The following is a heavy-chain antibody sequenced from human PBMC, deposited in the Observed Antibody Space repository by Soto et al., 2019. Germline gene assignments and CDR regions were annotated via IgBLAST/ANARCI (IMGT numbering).Heavy chain of an antibody. CDR1: GFTFTSSA. J-gene: IGHJ3*02. CDR3: AADHCSGGSCYWDAFDI. D-gene: IGHD2-15*01. V-gene: IGHV1-58*01. Sequence: ASVKVSCKASGFTFTSSAVQWVRQARGQRLEWIGWIVVGSGNTNYAQKFQERVTITRDMSTSTAYMELSSLRSEDTAVYYCAADHCSGGSCYWDAFDIWGQGTMVTVSS. CDR2: IVVGSGNT.